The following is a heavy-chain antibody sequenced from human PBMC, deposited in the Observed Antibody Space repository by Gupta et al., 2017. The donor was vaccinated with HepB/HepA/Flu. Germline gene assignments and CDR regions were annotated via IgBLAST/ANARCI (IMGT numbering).Heavy chain of an antibody. J-gene: IGHJ3*02. CDR2: ISSSSSYI. D-gene: IGHD2-2*01. Sequence: EVQLVESGGGLVKPGGSLRLSCAASGFTFSSYSMNWVRQAPGKGLEWVSSISSSSSYIYYADSVKGRFTISRDNAKNSRYLQMNSLRAEDTAVYYCARAKGNQLLLPSGAFDIWGQGTMVTVSS. CDR1: GFTFSSYS. V-gene: IGHV3-21*01. CDR3: ARAKGNQLLLPSGAFDI.